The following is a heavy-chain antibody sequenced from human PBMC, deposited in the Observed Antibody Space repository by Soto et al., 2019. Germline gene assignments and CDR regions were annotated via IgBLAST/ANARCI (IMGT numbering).Heavy chain of an antibody. J-gene: IGHJ6*02. V-gene: IGHV1-69*01. CDR2: HIPVFGTA. D-gene: IGHD6-19*01. CDR3: ARAPSVLGSFYYGMDG. Sequence: QVQLVQSGAEVKKPGSSGKVSCTSSGGTFSSYAYSWVRQAPGQGLEWMGGHIPVFGTATYAQNFQGRLTSPADESSCPAGMELSSLRSVDTAVYYCARAPSVLGSFYYGMDGWGQGTPVTVSS. CDR1: GGTFSSYA.